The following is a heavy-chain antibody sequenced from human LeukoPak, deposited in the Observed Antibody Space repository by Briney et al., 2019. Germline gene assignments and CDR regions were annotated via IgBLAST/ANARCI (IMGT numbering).Heavy chain of an antibody. CDR2: ISAYNGNT. J-gene: IGHJ6*02. CDR3: ARYLVRKVLYYFYGMDV. Sequence: ASVKVSCKASGYTFTGYYMHWVRQAPGQGLEWMGWISAYNGNTNYAQKLQGRVTMTTDTSTSTAYMELRSLRSDDTAVYYCARYLVRKVLYYFYGMDVWGQGTTVTVSS. CDR1: GYTFTGYY. D-gene: IGHD3-10*01. V-gene: IGHV1-18*04.